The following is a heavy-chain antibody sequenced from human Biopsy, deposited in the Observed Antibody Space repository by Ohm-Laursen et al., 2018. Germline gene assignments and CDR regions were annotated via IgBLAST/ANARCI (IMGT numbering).Heavy chain of an antibody. D-gene: IGHD3-3*01. Sequence: SVKVSCKAPEGTFSNYGVNWVRQAPGQGLEWLGGNIPILGTGNYAHQFQDRVTVVADTSTSTATMELRSLRSDDTAVYYCATPFQYYDSWGGYPPFDHWGQGTLVTVSS. CDR3: ATPFQYYDSWGGYPPFDH. CDR2: NIPILGTG. J-gene: IGHJ4*02. V-gene: IGHV1-69*06. CDR1: EGTFSNYG.